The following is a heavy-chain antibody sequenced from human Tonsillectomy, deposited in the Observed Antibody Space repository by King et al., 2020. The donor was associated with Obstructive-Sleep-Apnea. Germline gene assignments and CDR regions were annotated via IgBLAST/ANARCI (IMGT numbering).Heavy chain of an antibody. J-gene: IGHJ4*02. CDR2: INPNSGGT. Sequence: VQLVQSGAEVKKPGASVKVSCEASGYTFTGYYMHWVRQAPGQGLEWMGWINPNSGGTNYAQKFQGRVTMTRDTSISTAYMELRRLRSDDTAVYHCARDRGQWELADPDYWGQGTLITVSS. D-gene: IGHD1-26*01. CDR1: GYTFTGYY. CDR3: ARDRGQWELADPDY. V-gene: IGHV1-2*02.